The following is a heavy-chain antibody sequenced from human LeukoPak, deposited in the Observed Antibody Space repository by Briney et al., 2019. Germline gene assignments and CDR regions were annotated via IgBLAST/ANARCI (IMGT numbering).Heavy chain of an antibody. J-gene: IGHJ6*02. CDR2: IHPGNSET. V-gene: IGHV5-51*01. CDR3: ARAPSAAAYYYYGMDV. D-gene: IGHD6-13*01. CDR1: GYSFSSYW. Sequence: GESLQISCKGSGYSFSSYWIAWVRQMPGKGLEWMGIIHPGNSETTYNPSFQGQVTISADKSISTAYLQWSSLKASDTAMYYCARAPSAAAYYYYGMDVWGQGTTVTVSS.